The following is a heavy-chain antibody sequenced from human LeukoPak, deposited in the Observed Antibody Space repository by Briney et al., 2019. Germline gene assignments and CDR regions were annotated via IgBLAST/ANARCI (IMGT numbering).Heavy chain of an antibody. Sequence: ASVKVSCKASGYTFTGYYMHWVRQAPGQGREWMGWINPNSGGTNYAQKFQGRVSMTRDTSISTAYMELSRLRSDDTAVYYCAREGLRSIAARRGTRDYMDVWGKGTTVIVSS. V-gene: IGHV1-2*02. D-gene: IGHD6-6*01. J-gene: IGHJ6*03. CDR2: INPNSGGT. CDR3: AREGLRSIAARRGTRDYMDV. CDR1: GYTFTGYY.